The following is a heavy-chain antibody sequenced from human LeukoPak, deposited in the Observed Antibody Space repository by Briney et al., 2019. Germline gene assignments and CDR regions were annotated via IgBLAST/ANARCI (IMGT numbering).Heavy chain of an antibody. CDR2: ISSSGSNT. V-gene: IGHV3-23*01. D-gene: IGHD5-24*01. Sequence: GGSLRLSCAAAGFTFSSYTMYWVRQAPGKGLEWVSGISSSGSNTYYADSVKGRFTVSRDNSNETLYLQMNSLTAGDTAVYYCAKAGVELATISPFDIWGQGTMVTVSS. CDR1: GFTFSSYT. J-gene: IGHJ3*02. CDR3: AKAGVELATISPFDI.